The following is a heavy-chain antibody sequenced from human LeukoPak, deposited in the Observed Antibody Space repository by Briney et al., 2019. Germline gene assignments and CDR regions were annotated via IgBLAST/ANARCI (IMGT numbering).Heavy chain of an antibody. V-gene: IGHV4-31*03. J-gene: IGHJ5*02. CDR3: ARVAAPRRAFDP. D-gene: IGHD6-13*01. CDR1: GGSISSGGYY. CDR2: IYYSGST. Sequence: SQTLSLTCTVSGGSISSGGYYWSWIRQHPGKGLEWIGYIYYSGSTYSNPSLKSRVTISVDTSKNQFSLKLSSVTAADTAVYYCARVAAPRRAFDPWGQGTLVTVSS.